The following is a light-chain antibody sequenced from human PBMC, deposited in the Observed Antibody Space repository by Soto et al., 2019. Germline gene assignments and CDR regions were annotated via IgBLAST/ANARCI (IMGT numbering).Light chain of an antibody. Sequence: QSALTQPASVSGSPGQSITISCTGTSSDVGGYNYVSWYQQHPGKAPKLMIYEVSKRPSGVSNRFSGSKSGNTASLTISGLQAEDETDFYYTSYTSSSTWVFGGGTKLTVL. V-gene: IGLV2-14*01. J-gene: IGLJ3*02. CDR2: EVS. CDR1: SSDVGGYNY. CDR3: TSYTSSSTWV.